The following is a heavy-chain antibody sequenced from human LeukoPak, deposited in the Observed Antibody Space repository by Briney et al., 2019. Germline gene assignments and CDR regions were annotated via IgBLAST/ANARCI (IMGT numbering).Heavy chain of an antibody. CDR2: ISSSSSYI. D-gene: IGHD3-3*01. J-gene: IGHJ3*02. CDR1: GFTFSDYY. V-gene: IGHV3-11*06. CDR3: ARPYYDFWSGYYHDAFDI. Sequence: GSLRLSCAASGFTFSDYYMSWIRQAPGKGLEWVSSISSSSSYIYYADSVKGRFTISRDNAKNSLYLQMNSLRAEDTAVYYCARPYYDFWSGYYHDAFDIWGQGTMVTVSS.